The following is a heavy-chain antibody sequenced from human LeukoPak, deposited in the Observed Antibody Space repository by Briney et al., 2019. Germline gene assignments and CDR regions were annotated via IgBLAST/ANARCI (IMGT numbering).Heavy chain of an antibody. CDR2: ISHSGST. Sequence: SETLSLTCSVSGYSISSGYYWGWIRQPPGKGLEWIGSISHSGSTYYNPSLKSRVTISVDTSKNQFSLKLSSVTAADTAVYYCARVGGYYGSGSYNFQDYWGQGTLVTVSS. D-gene: IGHD3-10*01. V-gene: IGHV4-38-2*02. CDR3: ARVGGYYGSGSYNFQDY. CDR1: GYSISSGYY. J-gene: IGHJ4*02.